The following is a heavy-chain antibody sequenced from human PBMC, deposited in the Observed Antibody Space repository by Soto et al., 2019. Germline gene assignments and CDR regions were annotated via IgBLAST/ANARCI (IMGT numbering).Heavy chain of an antibody. V-gene: IGHV3-33*01. J-gene: IGHJ6*02. CDR1: GFTFSSYG. Sequence: QVQLVESGGGVVQPGRSLRLSCAASGFTFSSYGMHWVRHAPGKGLEWVAVIWYDGSNKYYADSVKGRFTISRDNSKNTLYLQMNSLRAEDTAVYYCARESPGYGMDVWGQGTTVTVSS. CDR3: ARESPGYGMDV. CDR2: IWYDGSNK.